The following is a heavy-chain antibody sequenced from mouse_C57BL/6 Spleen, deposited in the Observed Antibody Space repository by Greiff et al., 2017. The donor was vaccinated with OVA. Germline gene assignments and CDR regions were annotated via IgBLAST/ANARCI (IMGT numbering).Heavy chain of an antibody. CDR1: GYTFTSYW. CDR2: IHPNSGST. J-gene: IGHJ2*01. V-gene: IGHV1-64*01. Sequence: QVHVKQPGAELVKPGASVKLSCKASGYTFTSYWMHWVKQRPGQGLEWIGMIHPNSGSTNYNEKFKSKATLTVDKSSSTAYMQLSSLTSEDSAVYYCAREGTGSFDYWGQGTTLTVSS. CDR3: AREGTGSFDY. D-gene: IGHD4-1*01.